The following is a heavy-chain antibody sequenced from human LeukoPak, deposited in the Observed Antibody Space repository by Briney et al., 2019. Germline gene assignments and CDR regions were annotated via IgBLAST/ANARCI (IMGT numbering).Heavy chain of an antibody. D-gene: IGHD6-19*01. CDR2: IYYSGST. V-gene: IGHV4-59*08. CDR3: ARSYSSGRRDDAFDI. Sequence: SETLSLTCTVSGGSISSYYWSWLRQPPGKGLEWIGYIYYSGSTNYNPSLKSRVTISVDTSKNQFSLKLSSVTAADTAVYYCARSYSSGRRDDAFDIWGQGTMVTVSS. CDR1: GGSISSYY. J-gene: IGHJ3*02.